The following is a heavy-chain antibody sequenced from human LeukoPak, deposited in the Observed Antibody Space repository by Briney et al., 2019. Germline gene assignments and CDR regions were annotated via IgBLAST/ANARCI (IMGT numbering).Heavy chain of an antibody. CDR3: AADSSSWYNYYYYGMDV. Sequence: SVKVSCKASGFTVTISAMQWGRQARGQRLEWIGWIVVGSGNTNYAQKFQERVTITRDMSTSTAYMELSSLRSEDTAVYYCAADSSSWYNYYYYGMDVWGQGTTVTVSS. J-gene: IGHJ6*02. CDR2: IVVGSGNT. D-gene: IGHD6-13*01. V-gene: IGHV1-58*02. CDR1: GFTVTISA.